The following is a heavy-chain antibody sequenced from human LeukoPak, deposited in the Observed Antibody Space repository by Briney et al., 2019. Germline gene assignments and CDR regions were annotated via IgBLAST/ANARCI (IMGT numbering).Heavy chain of an antibody. Sequence: SETLSLTCAVYGGSFSGYYWSWIRQPPGKGLEWVGEINHSGSTNYNPSLKSRVTISVDTSKNQFSLKLSSVTAADTAVYYCARSIVVVPAAIDGHDAFDIWGQGTMVTVSS. CDR2: INHSGST. CDR1: GGSFSGYY. CDR3: ARSIVVVPAAIDGHDAFDI. D-gene: IGHD2-2*02. V-gene: IGHV4-34*01. J-gene: IGHJ3*02.